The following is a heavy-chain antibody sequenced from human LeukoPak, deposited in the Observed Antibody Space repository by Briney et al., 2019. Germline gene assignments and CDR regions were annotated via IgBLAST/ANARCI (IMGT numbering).Heavy chain of an antibody. CDR2: ISSSSSWI. CDR1: GFTFSNYD. V-gene: IGHV3-21*01. J-gene: IGHJ4*02. Sequence: KAGGSLRLSCAGYGFTFSNYDMNWVRQAPGKGLEWVSSISSSSSWIYYTDSVKGRFTISRDNAKNSLYLQMNSLRAEDTAVYYCARELSHYYDSSGYPAYWGQGTLVTVPS. D-gene: IGHD3-22*01. CDR3: ARELSHYYDSSGYPAY.